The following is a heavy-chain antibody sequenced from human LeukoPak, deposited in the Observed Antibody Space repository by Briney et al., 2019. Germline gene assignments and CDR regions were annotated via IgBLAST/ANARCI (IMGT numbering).Heavy chain of an antibody. J-gene: IGHJ4*02. CDR2: ISYDGSNK. CDR1: GFTFSRYG. Sequence: GRSLRLSCAASGFTFSRYGMHWVRQASGKGLEWVAVISYDGSNKYYADSVKGRFTISRDNSKNTLYLHINSLRAEDTAVYYCVKDNPLDYWGQGTLVIVSS. CDR3: VKDNPLDY. V-gene: IGHV3-30*18. D-gene: IGHD1-14*01.